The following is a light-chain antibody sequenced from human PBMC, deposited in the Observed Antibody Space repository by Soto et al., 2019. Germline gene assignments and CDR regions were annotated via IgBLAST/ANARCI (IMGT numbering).Light chain of an antibody. CDR2: YND. J-gene: IGLJ2*01. V-gene: IGLV1-51*01. Sequence: GLTQPPSKSAAPRPEISLSRSGNRSHIGSNYVSWYQQLPGTAPKLPIYYNDQRPSGIPDRFSGSKSGALATLVITGLQTGDEADYYCAAWDMSLGALLFGGGTKLTVL. CDR1: RSHIGSNY. CDR3: AAWDMSLGALL.